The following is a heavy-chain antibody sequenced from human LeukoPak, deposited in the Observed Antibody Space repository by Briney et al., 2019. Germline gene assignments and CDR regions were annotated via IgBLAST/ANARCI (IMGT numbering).Heavy chain of an antibody. CDR3: AKRGPSETRRYPFDY. Sequence: GGSLRLSCVGSGFIFGKYAMTWVRQAPGKGLEWVSTISGGGDSTWNADSVKGRFTVSRDNSKNTLYLQMSSLRVEDTAVYYCAKRGPSETRRYPFDYWGQGTLVTVSS. CDR1: GFIFGKYA. CDR2: ISGGGDST. V-gene: IGHV3-23*01. D-gene: IGHD1-1*01. J-gene: IGHJ4*02.